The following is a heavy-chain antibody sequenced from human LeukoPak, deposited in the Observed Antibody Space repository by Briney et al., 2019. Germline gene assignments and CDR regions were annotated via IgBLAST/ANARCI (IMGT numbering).Heavy chain of an antibody. J-gene: IGHJ4*02. CDR1: GFTFSSYA. CDR3: ARDSGYSSSWDFDY. V-gene: IGHV3-30*01. Sequence: PGGSLRLSCAASGFTFSSYAMHWVRQAPGKGLEWVAVISYDGSNKYYADSVKGRFTISRDNSKNTLYLQMNSLRAEDTAVYYCARDSGYSSSWDFDYWGQGTLVTISS. CDR2: ISYDGSNK. D-gene: IGHD6-6*01.